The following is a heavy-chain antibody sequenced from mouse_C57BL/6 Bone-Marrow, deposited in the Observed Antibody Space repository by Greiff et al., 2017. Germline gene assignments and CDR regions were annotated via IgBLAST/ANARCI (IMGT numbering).Heavy chain of an antibody. D-gene: IGHD1-1*01. Sequence: QVQLQQSGAELARPGASVKLSCKASGYTFTSYGISWVKQRTGQGLEWIGEIYPRSGNTYYNEKFKGKATLTADKSSSTAYMELRSLTSEDSAVYFCARAPYCYGSSFYGAMDYWGQGTSVTVSS. CDR2: IYPRSGNT. CDR1: GYTFTSYG. J-gene: IGHJ4*01. V-gene: IGHV1-81*01. CDR3: ARAPYCYGSSFYGAMDY.